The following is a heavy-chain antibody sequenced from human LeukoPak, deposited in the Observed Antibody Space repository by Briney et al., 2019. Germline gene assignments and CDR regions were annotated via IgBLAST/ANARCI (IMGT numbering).Heavy chain of an antibody. D-gene: IGHD1-26*01. J-gene: IGHJ5*02. V-gene: IGHV1-18*01. CDR3: AIDRGSYYAYNWFDP. CDR2: ISAYNGNT. CDR1: GYTFTSYG. Sequence: ASVKVSCKASGYTFTSYGISWVRQAPGQGLEWMGWISAYNGNTNYAQKLQGRVTMTPDTSTSRAYMELRSLRSDDTAVYYCAIDRGSYYAYNWFDPWGQGTLVTVSS.